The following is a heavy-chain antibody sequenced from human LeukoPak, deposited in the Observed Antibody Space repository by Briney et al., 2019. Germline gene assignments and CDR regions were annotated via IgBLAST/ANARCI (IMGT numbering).Heavy chain of an antibody. CDR1: GYTFTSYD. V-gene: IGHV1-8*01. CDR2: MNPNSGNT. D-gene: IGHD3-9*01. CDR3: ARGGYDILTGYFSNDPVDY. Sequence: ASVKVSYKASGYTFTSYDINWVRQATGQGLEWMGWMNPNSGNTGYAQKFQGRVTMTRNTSISTAYMELSSLRSEDTAVYYCARGGYDILTGYFSNDPVDYWGQGTLVTVSS. J-gene: IGHJ4*02.